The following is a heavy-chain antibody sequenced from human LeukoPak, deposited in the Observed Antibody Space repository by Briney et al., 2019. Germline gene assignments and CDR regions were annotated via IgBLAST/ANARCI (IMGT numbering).Heavy chain of an antibody. V-gene: IGHV1-69*05. CDR3: AFSGYYDGSGYYHDY. CDR1: GGTFSSYA. CDR2: IIPIFGTA. Sequence: SVKVSCKASGGTFSSYAISWVRQAPGRGLEWMGGIIPIFGTANYAQKFQGRVTITTDESTSTAYMELSSLRSEDTAVYYCAFSGYYDGSGYYHDYWGQGTLVTVSS. D-gene: IGHD3-22*01. J-gene: IGHJ4*02.